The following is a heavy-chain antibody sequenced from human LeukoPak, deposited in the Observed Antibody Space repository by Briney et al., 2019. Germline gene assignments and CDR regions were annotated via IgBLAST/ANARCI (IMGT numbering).Heavy chain of an antibody. J-gene: IGHJ4*02. Sequence: PSETLSLTCAVYGASFSHSYWSWIRQSPEKGLEWIGEINNSGSTSYNPSLNSRVIMSVDRSKNQFSLRLSSVTAADTAVYYCASGRYGRRFGNWRQGNLVTVSS. CDR1: GASFSHSY. V-gene: IGHV4-34*01. D-gene: IGHD3-10*01. CDR2: INNSGST. CDR3: ASGRYGRRFGN.